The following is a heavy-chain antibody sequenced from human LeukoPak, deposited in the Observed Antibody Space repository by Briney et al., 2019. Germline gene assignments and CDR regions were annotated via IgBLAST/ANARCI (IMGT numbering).Heavy chain of an antibody. D-gene: IGHD3-9*01. CDR3: AKGRMAFDWLFGELDY. CDR1: GFTFSSYG. Sequence: GGSLRLSCAASGFTFSSYGMHWVPQVPGKGLEWVAFIRYDGTNKYYADSVKGRFTISRDNSKNTLYLEMSSLRTEDTGVYYCAKGRMAFDWLFGELDYWGQGSVVTVSS. V-gene: IGHV3-30*02. J-gene: IGHJ4*01. CDR2: IRYDGTNK.